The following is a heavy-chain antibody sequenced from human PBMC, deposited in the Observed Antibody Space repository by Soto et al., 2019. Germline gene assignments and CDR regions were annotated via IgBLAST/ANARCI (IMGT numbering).Heavy chain of an antibody. CDR3: AREGNPTGYFRHYGMDV. D-gene: IGHD3-9*01. CDR1: GGSFSGYY. Sequence: SETLSLTCAVYGGSFSGYYWSWIRQPPGKGLEWIGEINHSGSTNYNSSLKSRVTISVDTSKNQFSLKLSSVTAADPAVYYFAREGNPTGYFRHYGMDVWGQGTTVTVSS. V-gene: IGHV4-34*01. CDR2: INHSGST. J-gene: IGHJ6*02.